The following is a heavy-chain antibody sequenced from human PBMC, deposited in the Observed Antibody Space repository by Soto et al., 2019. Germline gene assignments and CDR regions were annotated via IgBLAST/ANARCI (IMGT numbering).Heavy chain of an antibody. CDR1: GFSLSSPAVG. D-gene: IGHD3-9*01. J-gene: IGHJ4*02. V-gene: IGHV2-5*02. Sequence: QITLRESGRTLVKPTQTLTLTCNFSGFSLSSPAVGVNWIRQPPGKAPEWLALIYWDDDKRYNPSLKSRLTITKDTSKKQVVLTMTNMDPVDTASYYCAHGTGWLSDYWGQGTLVTVSS. CDR2: IYWDDDK. CDR3: AHGTGWLSDY.